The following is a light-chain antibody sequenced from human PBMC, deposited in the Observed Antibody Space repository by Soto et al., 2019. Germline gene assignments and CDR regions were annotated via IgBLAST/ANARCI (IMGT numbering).Light chain of an antibody. Sequence: QSVLTQPPSASGSPGQRVTISCSGSSSNIGSNSVNWYQQLPGTAPKLVIYSNIQRPSGAPDRISGSRSDTSASLAISGLQSGDEAYYYCAAWDESLNGPVFGGGTKVTVL. J-gene: IGLJ2*01. CDR1: SSNIGSNS. CDR2: SNI. V-gene: IGLV1-44*01. CDR3: AAWDESLNGPV.